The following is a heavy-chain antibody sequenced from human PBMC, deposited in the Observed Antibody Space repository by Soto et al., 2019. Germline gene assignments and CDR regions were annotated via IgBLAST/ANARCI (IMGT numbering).Heavy chain of an antibody. J-gene: IGHJ3*02. CDR2: ISGSGGST. CDR3: AKGLLGVSGSYVSAFDI. V-gene: IGHV3-23*01. Sequence: EVQLLESGGGLVQPGGSLRLSCAASGFTFSSYAMSWVRQAPGKGLEWVSAISGSGGSTYYADSVKGRFTISRDNSKNTLYLQMNSLRAEDTAVYYCAKGLLGVSGSYVSAFDIWGQGTMVTVSS. CDR1: GFTFSSYA. D-gene: IGHD3-16*01.